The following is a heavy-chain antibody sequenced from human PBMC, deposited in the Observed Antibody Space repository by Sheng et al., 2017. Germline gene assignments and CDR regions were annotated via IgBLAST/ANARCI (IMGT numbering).Heavy chain of an antibody. CDR3: ARDKRGWVLMVYATHYFDY. CDR1: GYSISSGYY. J-gene: IGHJ4*02. CDR2: IYHSGST. D-gene: IGHD2-8*01. V-gene: IGHV4-38-2*02. Sequence: QVQLQESGPGLVKPSETLSLTCAVSGYSISSGYYWGWIRQPPGKGLEWIGSIYHSGSTYYNPSLKSRVTISVDTSKNQFSLKLSSVTAADTAVYYCARDKRGWVLMVYATHYFDYWGQGTLVTVSS.